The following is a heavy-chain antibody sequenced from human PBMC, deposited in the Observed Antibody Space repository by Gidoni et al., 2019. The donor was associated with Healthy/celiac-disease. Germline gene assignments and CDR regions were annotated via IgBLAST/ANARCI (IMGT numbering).Heavy chain of an antibody. J-gene: IGHJ4*02. D-gene: IGHD6-6*01. V-gene: IGHV3-7*01. CDR3: ARDSSDSSSPNFDY. CDR1: GFTFSSYW. CDR2: IKQDGSEK. Sequence: EVQLVESGGGLVQPGGSLRLSCAASGFTFSSYWMSWVRQAPGKGLEWVANIKQDGSEKYYVDSVKGRFTISRDNAKNSLYLQMNSLRAEDTAVYYCARDSSDSSSPNFDYWGQGTLVTVSS.